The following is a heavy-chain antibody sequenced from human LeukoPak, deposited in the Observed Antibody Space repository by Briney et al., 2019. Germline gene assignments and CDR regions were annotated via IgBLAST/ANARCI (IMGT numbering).Heavy chain of an antibody. V-gene: IGHV4-34*01. CDR2: VNHSGST. CDR1: GGSFSGYY. J-gene: IGHJ4*02. D-gene: IGHD3-10*01. Sequence: SETLSLTCAVYGGSFSGYYWSWIRQPPGKGLEWIGEVNHSGSTNYNPSLKSRVTISVDTSKNQFSLKLSSVTATDTAVYYCARGRNYYYGSGSYYFDYWGQGTLVTVSS. CDR3: ARGRNYYYGSGSYYFDY.